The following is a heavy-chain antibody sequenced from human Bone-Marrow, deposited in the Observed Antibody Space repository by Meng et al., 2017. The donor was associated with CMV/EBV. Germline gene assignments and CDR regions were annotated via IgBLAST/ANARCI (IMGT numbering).Heavy chain of an antibody. CDR1: GFTFSSYA. Sequence: GESLKISCAASGFTFSSYAMHWVRQAPGKGLEWVAVISYDGSNKYYADSVKDRFTISRDNSKNTLYLQMNSLRAEDTAVYYCAREERYYDILTGYYFGGRYYYYGMDVWGQGTTVTVSS. CDR2: ISYDGSNK. V-gene: IGHV3-30*04. J-gene: IGHJ6*02. CDR3: AREERYYDILTGYYFGGRYYYYGMDV. D-gene: IGHD3-9*01.